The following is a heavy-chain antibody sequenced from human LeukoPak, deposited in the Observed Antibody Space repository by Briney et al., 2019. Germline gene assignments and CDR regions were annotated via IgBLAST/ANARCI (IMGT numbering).Heavy chain of an antibody. J-gene: IGHJ6*03. CDR1: GGSFSGYY. CDR3: ARGIRHYYYYYMDV. Sequence: SETLSLTCAVYGGSFSGYYWSWIRRPPGKGLEWIGEINHSGSTNYNPSLKSRVTISVDTSKNQFSLKLSSVTAADTAVYYCARGIRHYYYYYMDVWGKGTTVTVSS. D-gene: IGHD1-1*01. V-gene: IGHV4-34*01. CDR2: INHSGST.